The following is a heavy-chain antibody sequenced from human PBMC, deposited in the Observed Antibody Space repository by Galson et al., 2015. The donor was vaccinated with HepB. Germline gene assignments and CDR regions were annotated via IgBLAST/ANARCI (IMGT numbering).Heavy chain of an antibody. Sequence: ETLSLTCTVSGDSISSRSYYWGWIRQPPGKGLEWIGSIYYTGRTYYNPSLKSRVAISVDTSKNQFSQTLSSVTAADTAVYYCARGVDNWNFGYYMDVWGKGTTVTVSS. CDR1: GDSISSRSYY. V-gene: IGHV4-39*01. CDR2: IYYTGRT. CDR3: ARGVDNWNFGYYMDV. J-gene: IGHJ6*03. D-gene: IGHD1-7*01.